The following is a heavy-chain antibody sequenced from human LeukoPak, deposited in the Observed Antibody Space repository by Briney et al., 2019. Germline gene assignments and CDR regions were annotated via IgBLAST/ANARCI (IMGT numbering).Heavy chain of an antibody. J-gene: IGHJ4*02. CDR3: ARHRSYGDYFGD. Sequence: PSETLSLTCSVSGGSIISSNSYWGWIRQPPGKGLEWIGSMYYRGNVYYSPSLKSRVTISVDTSKNQLSLKLTSVTAADTAVYYCARHRSYGDYFGDWGQGTLVTVSS. D-gene: IGHD4-17*01. V-gene: IGHV4-39*01. CDR1: GGSIISSNSY. CDR2: MYYRGNV.